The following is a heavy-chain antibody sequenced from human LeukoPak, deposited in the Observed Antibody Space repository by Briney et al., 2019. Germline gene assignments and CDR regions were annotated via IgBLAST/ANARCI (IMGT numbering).Heavy chain of an antibody. CDR1: GDSFSNYD. J-gene: IGHJ5*01. Sequence: SETLSLTCSGSGDSFSNYDWTWIRQPPGKGLEWIGYVYYSGSTNYNPSLKTRLHLSVDTSKNRFSLKLSSVTAADTAVYYCASSPRLTTSWFLFDSWGHGTLVTVSS. D-gene: IGHD2-2*01. CDR2: VYYSGST. CDR3: ASSPRLTTSWFLFDS. V-gene: IGHV4-59*08.